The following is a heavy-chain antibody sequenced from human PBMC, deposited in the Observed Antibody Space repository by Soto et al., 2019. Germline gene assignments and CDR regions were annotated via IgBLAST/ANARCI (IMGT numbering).Heavy chain of an antibody. J-gene: IGHJ4*02. Sequence: GSLRLSCAASGFTLNGYAMNWVRQAPGKGLEWVSYISSSSANIHYADSVKGRFTISRDNAKNSLYLQMNSLRDEDTAVYYCARDRSYGSSYYHHFDYWGQGTLVTVSS. CDR2: ISSSSANI. V-gene: IGHV3-48*02. CDR3: ARDRSYGSSYYHHFDY. D-gene: IGHD6-13*01. CDR1: GFTLNGYA.